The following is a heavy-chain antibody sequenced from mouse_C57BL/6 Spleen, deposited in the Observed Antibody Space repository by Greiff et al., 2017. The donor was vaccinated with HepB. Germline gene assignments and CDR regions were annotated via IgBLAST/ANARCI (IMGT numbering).Heavy chain of an antibody. CDR2: IYPSDSET. Sequence: QVQLQQPGAELVRPGSSVKLSCKASGYTFTSYWMDWVEQRPGQGLEWIGNIYPSDSETHYNQKFKDKATLTVDKSSSTAYMQLSSLTSEDSAVYYCARSDYYGSTRGFAYWGQGTLVTVSA. J-gene: IGHJ3*01. V-gene: IGHV1-61*01. D-gene: IGHD1-1*01. CDR1: GYTFTSYW. CDR3: ARSDYYGSTRGFAY.